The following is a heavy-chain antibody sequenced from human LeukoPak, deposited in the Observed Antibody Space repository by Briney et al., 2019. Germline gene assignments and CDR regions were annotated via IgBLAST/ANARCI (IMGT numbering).Heavy chain of an antibody. D-gene: IGHD2-2*01. V-gene: IGHV3-30*18. CDR1: GFTFSSYA. Sequence: GGSLRLSCVASGFTFSSYAMHWVRQAPGKGLEWVAVISRDGRDKHHADSVKGRFTISRDNSKNTLYLQMDSLRAEDTAVYFCAKDPRTSAVYYFDYRGQGILVTVSS. J-gene: IGHJ4*02. CDR2: ISRDGRDK. CDR3: AKDPRTSAVYYFDY.